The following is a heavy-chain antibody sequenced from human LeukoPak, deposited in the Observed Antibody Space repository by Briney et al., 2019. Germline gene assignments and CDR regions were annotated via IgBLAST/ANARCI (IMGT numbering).Heavy chain of an antibody. CDR2: FYYSGTT. CDR3: ARQGYYDSSGLYYFDY. V-gene: IGHV4-39*01. J-gene: IGHJ4*02. CDR1: GDSISSSSYY. Sequence: SETLSLTCTVSGDSISSSSYYWGWVRQPPGKGLEWIGSFYYSGTTYYNPSLKRPVTISVDTSKNHFSLKLSSVTAADTAVYYCARQGYYDSSGLYYFDYWGQGTLVTVSS. D-gene: IGHD3-22*01.